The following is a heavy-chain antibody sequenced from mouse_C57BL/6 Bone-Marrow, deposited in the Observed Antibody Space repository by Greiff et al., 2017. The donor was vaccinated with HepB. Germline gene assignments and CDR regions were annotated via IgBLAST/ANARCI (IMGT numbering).Heavy chain of an antibody. CDR3: ARGGPSDY. J-gene: IGHJ2*01. CDR1: GFTFSSYA. D-gene: IGHD3-3*01. Sequence: EVQLQESGGGLVKPGGSLKLSCAASGFTFSSYAMSWVRQTPEKRLEWVATISDGGSYTYYPDNVKGRFTISRDNAKNNLYLQMSHLKSEDTAMYYCARGGPSDYWGQGTTLTVSS. V-gene: IGHV5-4*01. CDR2: ISDGGSYT.